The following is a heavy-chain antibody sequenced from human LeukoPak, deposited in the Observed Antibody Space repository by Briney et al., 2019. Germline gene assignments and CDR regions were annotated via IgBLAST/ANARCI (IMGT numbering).Heavy chain of an antibody. D-gene: IGHD2-2*01. V-gene: IGHV3-15*04. CDR3: ARQPDIVVVPATGFQSHPADAFDI. Sequence: GGSLRLSCAASGFSFSDAWMSWVRQIPGKGLEWVGRIESKTDGGTTDYAAPVKGRFTISRDDSTNTLYLQMNSLKSEDTAVYYCARQPDIVVVPATGFQSHPADAFDIWGQGTMVTVSS. J-gene: IGHJ3*02. CDR2: IESKTDGGTT. CDR1: GFSFSDAW.